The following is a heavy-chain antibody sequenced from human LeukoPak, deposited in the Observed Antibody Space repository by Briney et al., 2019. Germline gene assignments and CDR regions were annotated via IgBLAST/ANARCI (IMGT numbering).Heavy chain of an antibody. V-gene: IGHV1-2*02. CDR3: ARDPTFYYDSSGYADAFDI. CDR2: IDPNTGGT. D-gene: IGHD3-22*01. CDR1: GYTFTGYY. J-gene: IGHJ3*02. Sequence: ASVKVSCKASGYTFTGYYMHWVRQAPGQGLEWMGWIDPNTGGTNYAQKFQGRVTMTRDTSISTAYMELSRLTSDDTAVYYCARDPTFYYDSSGYADAFDIWGQGTMVTVSS.